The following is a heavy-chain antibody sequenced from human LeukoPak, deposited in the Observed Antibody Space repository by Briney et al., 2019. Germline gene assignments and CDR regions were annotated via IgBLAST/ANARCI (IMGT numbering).Heavy chain of an antibody. D-gene: IGHD3-22*01. V-gene: IGHV1-24*01. CDR2: FDPEDGET. J-gene: IGHJ4*02. CDR1: GYTLTELS. CDR3: ATAKPTYYDSSGYQYDY. Sequence: ASVKVSCKVSGYTLTELSMHWVRQAPGKGLEWMGGFDPEDGETIYAQKFQGRVTMTEDTSTDTAYMELSSLRSEDTAVYYCATAKPTYYDSSGYQYDYWGQGTLVTVSS.